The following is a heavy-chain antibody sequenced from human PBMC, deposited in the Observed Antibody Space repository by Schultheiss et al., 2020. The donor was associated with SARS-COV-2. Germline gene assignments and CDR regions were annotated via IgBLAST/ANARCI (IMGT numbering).Heavy chain of an antibody. V-gene: IGHV3-33*08. CDR2: IWYDGSNK. D-gene: IGHD2-2*01. CDR1: GFTFSSYS. J-gene: IGHJ6*03. CDR3: ARDPSPRGIYYYYYMDV. Sequence: GGSLRLSCAASGFTFSSYSMNWVRQAPGKGLEWVAVIWYDGSNKYYADSVKGRFTISGDNSKNTLYLQMNSLRAEDTAVYYCARDPSPRGIYYYYYMDVWGKGTTVTVSS.